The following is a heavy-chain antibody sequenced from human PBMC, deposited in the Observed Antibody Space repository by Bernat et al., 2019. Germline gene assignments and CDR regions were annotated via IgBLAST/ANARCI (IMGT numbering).Heavy chain of an antibody. V-gene: IGHV4-31*03. CDR2: IYYSGST. J-gene: IGHJ6*02. D-gene: IGHD2-2*01. Sequence: QVQLQESGPGLVKPSQTLSLTCTVSGGSISSGGYYWSWIRQHPGKGLEWIGYIYYSGSTYYNPSPESRVTISVDTSKNQFSLKLSSVTAADTAVYYCARDRRGYASHYYDYGMDVWGQGTTVTVSS. CDR3: ARDRRGYASHYYDYGMDV. CDR1: GGSISSGGYY.